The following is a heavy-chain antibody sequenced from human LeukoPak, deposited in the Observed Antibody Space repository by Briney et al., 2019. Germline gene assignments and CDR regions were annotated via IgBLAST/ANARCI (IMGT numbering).Heavy chain of an antibody. CDR1: GYSFTDYY. D-gene: IGHD1-26*01. CDR2: ILPNSGDT. J-gene: IGHJ5*02. Sequence: ASVKVSCKASGYSFTDYYIHWVRQAPGQGLEWVGLILPNSGDTFYAQKFRGRVTMTRDASINTADMELDRLTSDDTAVYYCARDYSGSYNHWAQGTLVTVSS. CDR3: ARDYSGSYNH. V-gene: IGHV1-2*06.